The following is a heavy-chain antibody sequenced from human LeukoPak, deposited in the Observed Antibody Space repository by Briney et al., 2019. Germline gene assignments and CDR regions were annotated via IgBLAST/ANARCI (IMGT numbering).Heavy chain of an antibody. CDR2: IYPGDSDT. Sequence: GESLKISCKGSGYSFTSYWIGWVRQMPGKGLERMGIIYPGDSDTRYSPSFQGQVTISADKSISTAYLQWSSLKASDTAMYYCARGTGVRYFRNGVGYTGDYWGQGTLVTVSS. D-gene: IGHD2-8*01. V-gene: IGHV5-51*01. J-gene: IGHJ4*02. CDR3: ARGTGVRYFRNGVGYTGDY. CDR1: GYSFTSYW.